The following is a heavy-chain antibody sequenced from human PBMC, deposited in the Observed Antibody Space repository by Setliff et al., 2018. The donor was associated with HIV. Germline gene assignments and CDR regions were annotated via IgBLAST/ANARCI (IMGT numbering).Heavy chain of an antibody. Sequence: SETLSLTCTVSGGSISSGSYYWSWIRQPAGKGLEWIGHIYTSGRANYNPSLKSRVSISLDMSKNQFSLKLNSVTAADTAVYYCARAWGTESSSWTNDAFDIWGQGTMVTV. D-gene: IGHD6-13*01. V-gene: IGHV4-61*09. CDR1: GGSISSGSYY. J-gene: IGHJ3*02. CDR2: IYTSGRA. CDR3: ARAWGTESSSWTNDAFDI.